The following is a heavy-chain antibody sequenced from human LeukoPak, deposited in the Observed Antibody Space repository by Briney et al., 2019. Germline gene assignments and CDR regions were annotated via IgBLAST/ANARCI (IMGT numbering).Heavy chain of an antibody. D-gene: IGHD7-27*01. CDR1: DESLNGYY. V-gene: IGHV3-53*04. CDR3: LRHGPGDPPR. Sequence: LSLTCAVYDESLNGYYWSWVRQAPGKGLEWVSLIYAGGYIHPYYTDSVRGRFTGSRHDSKNTLDLQMNGPRPDDTAVYYCLRHGPGDPPRWGQGTLVTVSS. CDR2: IYAGGYIHP. J-gene: IGHJ4*02.